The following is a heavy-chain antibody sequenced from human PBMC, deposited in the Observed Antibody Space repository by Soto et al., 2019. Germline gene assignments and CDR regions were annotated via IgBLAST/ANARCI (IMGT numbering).Heavy chain of an antibody. V-gene: IGHV4-59*01. CDR1: GGSISSYY. Sequence: SETLSLTCTVSGGSISSYYWSWIRQSPGKGLEWIGYIYYSGSTNYNPSPKSRVTISVDTSKNQFSLRLSSVTAADTAVYYCARGSGVVSIDYWGQGTLVTVSS. D-gene: IGHD3-3*01. CDR3: ARGSGVVSIDY. J-gene: IGHJ4*02. CDR2: IYYSGST.